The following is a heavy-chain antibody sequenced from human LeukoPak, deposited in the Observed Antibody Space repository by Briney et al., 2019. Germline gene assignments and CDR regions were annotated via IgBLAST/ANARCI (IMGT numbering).Heavy chain of an antibody. CDR3: AKVDGYNYYFDY. CDR1: GFTFSSYA. V-gene: IGHV3-23*01. CDR2: ISGSGGST. D-gene: IGHD5-24*01. J-gene: IGHJ4*02. Sequence: GGSLRLSCAASGFTFSSYAMSWVRQAPGKGLEWVSAISGSGGSTYYADSVKGRFTISRDNSKNTLYLQVNSLRAEDTAVYYCAKVDGYNYYFDYWGQGTLVTVSS.